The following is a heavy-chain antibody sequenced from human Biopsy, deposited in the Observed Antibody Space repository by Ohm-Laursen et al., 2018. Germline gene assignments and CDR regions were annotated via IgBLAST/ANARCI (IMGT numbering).Heavy chain of an antibody. CDR3: ARGLSSGWYGYFDV. CDR1: GFTFGHYA. D-gene: IGHD6-19*01. V-gene: IGHV3-33*04. Sequence: SLRLSCSASGFTFGHYAMHWVRQAPGKGLEWVSLIWYDGTNEDYADPVNGRFTISRGNSKNTLYLQINTLTHEDTAFYYCARGLSSGWYGYFDVWGRGTLVTVSS. J-gene: IGHJ2*01. CDR2: IWYDGTNE.